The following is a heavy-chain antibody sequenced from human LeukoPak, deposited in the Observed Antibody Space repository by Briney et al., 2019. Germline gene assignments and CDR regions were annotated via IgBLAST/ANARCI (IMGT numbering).Heavy chain of an antibody. CDR2: IKIKSDGGTT. V-gene: IGHV3-15*01. J-gene: IGHJ3*02. Sequence: GGSLRLSCAASGFIFNSYGMSWVRQAPGKGLEWVGRIKIKSDGGTTDYAAPVKGRFTISRDDSKNTLYLQMNSLKTEDTAVYYCTRGGGAFDIWGQGTMVTVSS. CDR1: GFIFNSYG. CDR3: TRGGGAFDI. D-gene: IGHD1-26*01.